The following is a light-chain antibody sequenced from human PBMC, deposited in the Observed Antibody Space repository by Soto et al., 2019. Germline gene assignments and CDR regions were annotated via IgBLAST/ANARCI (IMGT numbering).Light chain of an antibody. CDR2: EDN. V-gene: IGLV6-57*04. CDR1: SGDIDNNY. J-gene: IGLJ3*02. CDR3: HSYDATDQV. Sequence: NFMLTQPHSVSGSPGKTVTLSCTRSSGDIDNNYVLWYQQRPGRAPTTVIYEDNQRPSGVPDRFSGSIDISSNSASLTISGLQTEDEAVYFCHSYDATDQVFGGGTKLTVL.